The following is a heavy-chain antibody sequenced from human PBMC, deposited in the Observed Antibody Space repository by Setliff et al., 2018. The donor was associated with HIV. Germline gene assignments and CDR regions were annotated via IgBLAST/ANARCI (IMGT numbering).Heavy chain of an antibody. CDR1: GFTFSTYS. CDR2: FWADASQK. CDR3: ARYNWNPLGYRFDY. J-gene: IGHJ4*02. Sequence: GGSLRLSCAASGFTFSTYSMTWVRQAPGKGLEWVAVFWADASQKYFADSVKGRFTISRDNSKNKLYLQMNSLRAEDTAVYYCARYNWNPLGYRFDYWGQGTLVTVSS. D-gene: IGHD1-20*01. V-gene: IGHV3-33*08.